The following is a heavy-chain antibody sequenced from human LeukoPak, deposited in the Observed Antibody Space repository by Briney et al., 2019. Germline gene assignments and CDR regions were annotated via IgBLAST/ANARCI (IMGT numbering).Heavy chain of an antibody. D-gene: IGHD2-21*01. J-gene: IGHJ4*02. CDR2: IKSKTDGGTT. Sequence: GGSLRLSCAASGFTFSNAWMSWVRQAPGKGLEWVGRIKSKTDGGTTDYAAPVKGRFTISRDDSKNTLYLQMNSLKTEDTAVYDCTTEEALFLFDYWGQGTLVTVSS. CDR3: TTEEALFLFDY. CDR1: GFTFSNAW. V-gene: IGHV3-15*01.